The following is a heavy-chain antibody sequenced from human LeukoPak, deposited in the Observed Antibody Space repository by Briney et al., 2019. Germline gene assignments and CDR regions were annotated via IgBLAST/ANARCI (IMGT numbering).Heavy chain of an antibody. Sequence: ASVKVSCKASGYTFTSYGISWVRQAAGQGLEWMGWISAYNGNTNYAQKLQGRVTMTTDTSTSTAYMELRSLRSDDTAVYYYARDSVTIFGVVSFNLMAFDYWGQGTLVTVSS. CDR2: ISAYNGNT. V-gene: IGHV1-18*01. CDR3: ARDSVTIFGVVSFNLMAFDY. J-gene: IGHJ4*02. D-gene: IGHD3-3*01. CDR1: GYTFTSYG.